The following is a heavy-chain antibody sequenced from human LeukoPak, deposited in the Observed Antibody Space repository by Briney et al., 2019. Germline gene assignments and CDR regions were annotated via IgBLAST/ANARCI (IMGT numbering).Heavy chain of an antibody. J-gene: IGHJ4*02. CDR1: GGSISNYY. V-gene: IGHV4-59*12. Sequence: SETLSLTCTVSGGSISNYYWNWIRQPPGKGLEWIGYIYYSGTTNYNPSLKSRVSMSVDTSKNQFSLKLSSVTAADTAIYYCARLGLGSGSSCDYWGQGTLVIVSS. CDR2: IYYSGTT. CDR3: ARLGLGSGSSCDY. D-gene: IGHD3-10*01.